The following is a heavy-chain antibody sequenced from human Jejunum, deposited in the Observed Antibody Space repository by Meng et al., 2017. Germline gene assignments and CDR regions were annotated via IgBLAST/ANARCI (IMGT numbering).Heavy chain of an antibody. J-gene: IGHJ4*02. CDR2: INSSGGST. Sequence: ASVKVSCKASGYTFTNYYIHWLRQPPGQGLEWMAIINSSGGSTSYAQKFQGRVTMTRDTSTSTVYMELSRLRSGDTAVYYCARADSSGSISADYFDYWGQGTLVTVSS. V-gene: IGHV1-46*01. CDR3: ARADSSGSISADYFDY. D-gene: IGHD3-22*01. CDR1: GYTFTNYY.